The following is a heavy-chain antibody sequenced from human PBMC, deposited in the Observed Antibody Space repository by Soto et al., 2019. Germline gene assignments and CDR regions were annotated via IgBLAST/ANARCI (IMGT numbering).Heavy chain of an antibody. D-gene: IGHD3-9*01. CDR1: GFTFSSYA. CDR3: ANQRGILTGYYFDY. Sequence: GESLKISCAASGFTFSSYAMSWVRQAPGKGLEWVSAISGSGGSTYYADSVKGRFTISRDNSKNTLYLQMNSLRAEDTAVYYCANQRGILTGYYFDYWGQGTLVTVSS. J-gene: IGHJ4*02. V-gene: IGHV3-23*01. CDR2: ISGSGGST.